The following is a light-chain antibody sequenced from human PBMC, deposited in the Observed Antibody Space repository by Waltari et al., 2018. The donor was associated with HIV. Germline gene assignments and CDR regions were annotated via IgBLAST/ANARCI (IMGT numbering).Light chain of an antibody. CDR3: LTYLSDSGTWK. CDR2: DVS. Sequence: QSPLTQPASVSGNPGQSVTITCTGTNIDVGNYNLVSWYQQHPGKAPKLLIYDVSKRPSGVSSRFSGSKSGYWASLIISGLLTEDESYYYCLTYLSDSGTWKFGGGTYLTV. J-gene: IGLJ3*02. V-gene: IGLV2-23*02. CDR1: NIDVGNYNL.